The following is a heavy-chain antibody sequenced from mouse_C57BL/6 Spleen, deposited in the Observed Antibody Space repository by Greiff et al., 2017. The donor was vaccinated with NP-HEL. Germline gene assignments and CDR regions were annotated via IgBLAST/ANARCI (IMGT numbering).Heavy chain of an antibody. CDR1: GYTFTDYE. V-gene: IGHV1-15*01. CDR3: TRFRDWFAY. CDR2: IDPETGGT. J-gene: IGHJ3*01. Sequence: VKLVESGAELVRPGASVTLSCKASGYTFTDYEMHWVKQTPVHGLEWIGAIDPETGGTAYNQKFKGKAILTADKSSSTAYMELRSLTSEDSAVYYCTRFRDWFAYWGQGTLVTVSA.